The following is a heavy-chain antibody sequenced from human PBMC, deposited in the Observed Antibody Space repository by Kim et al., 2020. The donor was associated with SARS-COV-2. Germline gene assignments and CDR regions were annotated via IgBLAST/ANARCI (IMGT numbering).Heavy chain of an antibody. CDR3: AREQGYCSSTSCYRYWYFDL. V-gene: IGHV1-18*04. CDR2: ISAYNGNT. CDR1: GYTFTSYG. Sequence: ASVKVSCKASGYTFTSYGISWVRQAPGQGLEWMGWISAYNGNTNYAQKLQGRVTKTTDTSTSTAYMELRSLRSDDTAVYYCAREQGYCSSTSCYRYWYFDLWGRGTLVTVSS. D-gene: IGHD2-2*02. J-gene: IGHJ2*01.